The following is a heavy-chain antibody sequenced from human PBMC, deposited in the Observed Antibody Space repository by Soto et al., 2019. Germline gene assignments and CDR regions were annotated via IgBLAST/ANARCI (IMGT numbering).Heavy chain of an antibody. Sequence: GESLKISCKGSGYSFTSYWISWVRQMPGKGLEWMGRIDPSDSYTNYSPSFQGHVTISADKSISTAYLQWSSLKASDTAMYYCARLPVAAAGTDYYYGMDVWGQGTTVTVSS. D-gene: IGHD6-13*01. V-gene: IGHV5-10-1*01. J-gene: IGHJ6*02. CDR2: IDPSDSYT. CDR1: GYSFTSYW. CDR3: ARLPVAAAGTDYYYGMDV.